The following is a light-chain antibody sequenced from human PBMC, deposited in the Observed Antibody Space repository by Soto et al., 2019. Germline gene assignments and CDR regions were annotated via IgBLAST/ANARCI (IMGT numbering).Light chain of an antibody. CDR3: QQYGSSPRT. J-gene: IGKJ1*01. Sequence: ETVFTQSPSTLSLSPGERATLSCRASQSVSSYLAWYQQKPGQAPRLLIYDASNRATGIPARFSGSGSGTDFTLTISSLQSEDFAVYYCQQYGSSPRTFGQGTKV. V-gene: IGKV3-11*01. CDR2: DAS. CDR1: QSVSSY.